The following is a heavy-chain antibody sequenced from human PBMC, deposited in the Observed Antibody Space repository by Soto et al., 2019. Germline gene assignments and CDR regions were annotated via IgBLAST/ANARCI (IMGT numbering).Heavy chain of an antibody. J-gene: IGHJ3*02. CDR1: GYSFTSYW. CDR3: ARRGYCSGGSCFSASFDI. D-gene: IGHD2-15*01. CDR2: IYPGDSDA. Sequence: PGESLKISCKGSGYSFTSYWIGWVRQMPGKGLEWMGIIYPGDSDARYSPSFQGQVTISADKSISTAYLQWSSLKASETAMYYCARRGYCSGGSCFSASFDIWGQGTMVTVSS. V-gene: IGHV5-51*01.